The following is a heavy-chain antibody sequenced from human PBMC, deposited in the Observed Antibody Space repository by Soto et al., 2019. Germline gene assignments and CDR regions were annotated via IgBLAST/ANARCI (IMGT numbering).Heavy chain of an antibody. CDR3: AKEELVYYGSGSYYYYYGMDV. V-gene: IGHV3-23*01. CDR1: GFTFSSYA. Sequence: GGSLRLSCAASGFTFSSYAMSWVRQAPGKGLEWVSAISGSGGSTYYADSVKGRFTISRDNSKNTLYLQMNSLRAEDTAVYYCAKEELVYYGSGSYYYYYGMDVWGQGTTVTVSS. CDR2: ISGSGGST. D-gene: IGHD3-10*01. J-gene: IGHJ6*02.